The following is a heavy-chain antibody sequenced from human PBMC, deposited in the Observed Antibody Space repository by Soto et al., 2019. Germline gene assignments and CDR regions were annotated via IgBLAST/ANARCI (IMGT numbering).Heavy chain of an antibody. Sequence: QVQLVESGGGLVEPGGSLRLSCAASGFTFIDYYRSWIRQARGKGGEWVSYIRSSGSTIHYAECVKGRFTISRDNAKNSLYLQMNSLRAEDTAEYYCARSLVVVAEWYFDLWGRGTLVTVSS. CDR2: IRSSGSTI. CDR1: GFTFIDYY. J-gene: IGHJ2*01. D-gene: IGHD2-15*01. V-gene: IGHV3-11*01. CDR3: ARSLVVVAEWYFDL.